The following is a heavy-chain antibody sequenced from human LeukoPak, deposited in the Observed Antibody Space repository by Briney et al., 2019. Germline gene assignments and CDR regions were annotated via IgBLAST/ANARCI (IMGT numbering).Heavy chain of an antibody. CDR2: IYSSRS. D-gene: IGHD1-26*01. J-gene: IGHJ4*02. V-gene: IGHV4-4*07. Sequence: PSETLSLTCTVSGASISSYYWSWIRQPAGKGLEWIGRIYSSRSIYNPSLKGRVTMSVDTSKNQFSLKLSSVTAADTAVCYCARAAGRDTTSGLDFDYWGQGILVTVSS. CDR1: GASISSYY. CDR3: ARAAGRDTTSGLDFDY.